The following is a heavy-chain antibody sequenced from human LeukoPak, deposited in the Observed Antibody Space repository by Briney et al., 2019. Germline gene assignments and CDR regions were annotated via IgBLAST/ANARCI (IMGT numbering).Heavy chain of an antibody. CDR3: ARTPPGGDVDH. Sequence: SETLSLTCTVSGGSINSYYWSWIRQPPGKGLEWIGYMYNSGSTNYNPSLKSRVTISVDTSKNQFSLKLSSVTAEDTAVYYCARTPPGGDVDHWGEGTLVTVSS. D-gene: IGHD3-16*01. CDR2: MYNSGST. CDR1: GGSINSYY. V-gene: IGHV4-59*01. J-gene: IGHJ4*02.